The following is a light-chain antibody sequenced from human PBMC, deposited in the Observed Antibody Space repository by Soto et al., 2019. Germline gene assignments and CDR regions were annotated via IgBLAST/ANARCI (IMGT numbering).Light chain of an antibody. CDR2: GND. CDR3: VTWDDTLSGSWV. J-gene: IGLJ3*02. V-gene: IGLV1-47*01. Sequence: QAVVTQPPSASGTPGQRVTISCSGSSSNIGNKDVYWYQKLPGTAPKFLIYGNDQRPSGVPDRFSGSRSGTSASLAISGLRSEDEADYFCVTWDDTLSGSWVFGGGTKLTVL. CDR1: SSNIGNKD.